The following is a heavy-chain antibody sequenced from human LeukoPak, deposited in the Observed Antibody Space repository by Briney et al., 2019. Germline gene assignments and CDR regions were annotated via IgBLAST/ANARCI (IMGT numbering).Heavy chain of an antibody. CDR2: LNPNSGGT. Sequence: ASVKVSCKASGYTFTGYYMHWVRQAPGQGLEWMGWLNPNSGGTNYAQKFQGRVTMTRDTSISTAYMELSRLRSDDTTIYYCARVWSGYYNDGFDMWGQGTMVTVSS. CDR3: ARVWSGYYNDGFDM. CDR1: GYTFTGYY. D-gene: IGHD3-3*01. J-gene: IGHJ3*02. V-gene: IGHV1-2*02.